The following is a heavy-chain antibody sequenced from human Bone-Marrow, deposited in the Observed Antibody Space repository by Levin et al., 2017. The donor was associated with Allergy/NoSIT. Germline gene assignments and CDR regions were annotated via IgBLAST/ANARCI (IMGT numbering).Heavy chain of an antibody. J-gene: IGHJ4*02. D-gene: IGHD3-22*01. Sequence: SLKISCAASGFTFDDYAMHWVRQAPGKGLEWVAGINWNSGNIDYADSVKGRFTISRDNAKNSLYLQMNSLRAEDTALYYCVKDMSEYYYRYFDDWGQGTLVTVSS. CDR1: GFTFDDYA. CDR3: VKDMSEYYYRYFDD. V-gene: IGHV3-9*01. CDR2: INWNSGNI.